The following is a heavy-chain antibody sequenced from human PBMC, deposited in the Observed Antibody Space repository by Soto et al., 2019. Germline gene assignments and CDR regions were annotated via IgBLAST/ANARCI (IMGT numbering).Heavy chain of an antibody. CDR2: IYYSGRT. CDR1: GGSISSSSYY. J-gene: IGHJ1*01. V-gene: IGHV4-39*01. Sequence: QLQLQESGPGLVKPSETLSLTCTVSGGSISSSSYYWGWIRQPPGKGLAWIGSIYYSGRTYYNPSLKSRVTISVDTSKNQFSLKLSSVTAADTAVYYRASFGEDGAGTPDEYFQHWGQGTLVTVSS. D-gene: IGHD3-10*01. CDR3: ASFGEDGAGTPDEYFQH.